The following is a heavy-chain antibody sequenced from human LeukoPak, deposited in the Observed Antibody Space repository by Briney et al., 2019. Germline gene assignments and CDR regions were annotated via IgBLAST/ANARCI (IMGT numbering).Heavy chain of an antibody. D-gene: IGHD1-26*01. CDR3: ARGGVGGSYPPELPYYFDY. V-gene: IGHV4-61*08. CDR1: GGSISSGGYY. J-gene: IGHJ4*02. CDR2: IYYSGST. Sequence: PSQTLSLTCTVSGGSISSGGYYWSWIRQPPGKGLEWIGYIYYSGSTNYNPSLKSRVTISVDTSKNQFSLKLSSVTAADTAVYYCARGGVGGSYPPELPYYFDYWGQGTLVTVSS.